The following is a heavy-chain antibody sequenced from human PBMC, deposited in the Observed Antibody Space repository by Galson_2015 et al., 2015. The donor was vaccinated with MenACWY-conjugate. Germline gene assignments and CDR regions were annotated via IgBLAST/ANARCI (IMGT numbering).Heavy chain of an antibody. V-gene: IGHV3-23*01. D-gene: IGHD4-23*01. CDR1: GFTFSSFA. CDR2: ITSSGGTT. J-gene: IGHJ5*02. CDR3: ARDSKHYGGNSGEFDP. Sequence: SLRLSCAASGFTFSSFAMSWVRQAPGKGLEWVSVITSSGGTTYYADSVKGRFTISRDNPKNTLYLQMDTLRAEDTATYYCARDSKHYGGNSGEFDPWGQGTLVTVSS.